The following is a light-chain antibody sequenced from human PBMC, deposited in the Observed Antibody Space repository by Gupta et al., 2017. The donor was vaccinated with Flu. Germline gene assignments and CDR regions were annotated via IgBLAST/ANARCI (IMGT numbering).Light chain of an antibody. CDR2: DVS. J-gene: IGKJ4*01. V-gene: IGKV1-39*01. CDR1: QSVSGY. CDR3: QQGFGVPLT. Sequence: DIQMTQSPSSLSASVGDRVTITCRASQSVSGYVNWYQQRPGKAPKLLISDVSNLQSGVPSTFRGSGSVTDFTLTISNLQPEDSATYDCQQGFGVPLTCGGGTRVEIK.